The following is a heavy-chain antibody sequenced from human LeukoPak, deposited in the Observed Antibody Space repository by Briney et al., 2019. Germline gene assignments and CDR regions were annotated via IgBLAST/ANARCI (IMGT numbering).Heavy chain of an antibody. J-gene: IGHJ4*02. CDR1: GFTFSSYW. CDR3: ARVGSYGSPSDH. Sequence: GGSLRLSCAASGFTFSSYWMHWVRQAPGKGLVWVSRINSDGSSTSYADSVKGRFTISRYNAKNTLYLQMNSLRAEDTAVYYCARVGSYGSPSDHWGQGTLVTVSS. CDR2: INSDGSST. D-gene: IGHD3-16*01. V-gene: IGHV3-74*01.